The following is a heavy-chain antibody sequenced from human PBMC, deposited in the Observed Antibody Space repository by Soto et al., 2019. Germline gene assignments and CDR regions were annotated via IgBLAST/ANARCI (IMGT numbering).Heavy chain of an antibody. J-gene: IGHJ6*03. D-gene: IGHD1-20*01. CDR1: GYTFTNYN. CDR2: MNPNNDNT. CDR3: ARVITGTSWGDYYYYMDV. V-gene: IGHV1-8*01. Sequence: GASVKVSCKASGYTFTNYNINWVRQASGQGLEWMGWMNPNNDNTGYAQKFQGRVTMTRNTSISTAYMELSSLRSEDTAVYYCARVITGTSWGDYYYYMDVWGKGTTVTVSS.